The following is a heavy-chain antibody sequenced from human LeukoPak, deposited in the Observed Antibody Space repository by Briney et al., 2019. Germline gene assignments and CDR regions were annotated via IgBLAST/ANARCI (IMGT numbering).Heavy chain of an antibody. CDR2: ISSSGSTI. V-gene: IGHV3-48*03. Sequence: PGGSLRLSCAASGFTFSSYEMNWVRQAPGKGLEWVSYISSSGSTIYYADSVKGRFTISRDNAKNTLYLQMNSLRAEDTAVYYCGRGRFYGMDIWGQGTTVTVSS. J-gene: IGHJ6*02. CDR3: GRGRFYGMDI. CDR1: GFTFSSYE.